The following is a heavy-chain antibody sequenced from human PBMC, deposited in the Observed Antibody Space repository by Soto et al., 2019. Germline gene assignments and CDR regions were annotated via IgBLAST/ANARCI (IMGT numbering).Heavy chain of an antibody. CDR3: ARVQGITIFGVVPHQGWFDP. D-gene: IGHD3-3*01. CDR2: IYHSGST. V-gene: IGHV4-30-2*01. CDR1: CGSISSGGYS. Sequence: SETLSLTCAVSCGSISSGGYSWSWIRQPPGKGLEWIGYIYHSGSTYYNPSLKSRVTISVDRSKNQFSLKLSSVTAADTAVYYCARVQGITIFGVVPHQGWFDPWGQGTLVNVSS. J-gene: IGHJ5*02.